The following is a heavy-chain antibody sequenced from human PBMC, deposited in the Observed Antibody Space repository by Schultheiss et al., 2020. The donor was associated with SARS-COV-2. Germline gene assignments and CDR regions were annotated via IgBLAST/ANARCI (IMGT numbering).Heavy chain of an antibody. CDR3: ARDPGRFWSGYSYYFDY. V-gene: IGHV3-33*08. Sequence: GGSLRLSCAASGFTVSSNYMSWVRQAPGKGLEWVAVIWYDGSNKYYADSVKGRFTISRDNSKNTLYLQMNSLRAEDTAVYYCARDPGRFWSGYSYYFDYWGQGTLVTVSS. CDR2: IWYDGSNK. D-gene: IGHD3-3*01. CDR1: GFTVSSNY. J-gene: IGHJ4*02.